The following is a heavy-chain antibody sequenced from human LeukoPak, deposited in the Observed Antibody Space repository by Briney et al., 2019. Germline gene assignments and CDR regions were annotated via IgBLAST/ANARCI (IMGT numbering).Heavy chain of an antibody. CDR2: IYHSGST. CDR3: AREAYNWNVDAFDI. Sequence: PSETLSLTCAVSGGSISSSNWWSWVRPPPGKGLEWIGEIYHSGSTNYNPSLNSRVTMSLDTSKNQFSLKLTSVTAADTAVYYCAREAYNWNVDAFDIWGQGTMVTVSS. D-gene: IGHD1-20*01. J-gene: IGHJ3*02. CDR1: GGSISSSNW. V-gene: IGHV4-4*02.